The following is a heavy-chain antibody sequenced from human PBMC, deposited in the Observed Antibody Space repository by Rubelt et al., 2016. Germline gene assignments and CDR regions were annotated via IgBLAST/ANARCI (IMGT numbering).Heavy chain of an antibody. J-gene: IGHJ5*01. D-gene: IGHD4-17*01. CDR1: GFTFSTYT. CDR3: AKGGLSYGTAVDS. V-gene: IGHV3-23*04. CDR2: VSASGSGT. Sequence: EVQLVESGGGLVQPGGSLRLSCAASGFTFSTYTMNWVRQAPGKGLEWVSVVSASGSGTFYADSVKSRFTISGDNSKNILYLERKSLRAEDAAVYFGAKGGLSYGTAVDSWGQGTLVTVSS.